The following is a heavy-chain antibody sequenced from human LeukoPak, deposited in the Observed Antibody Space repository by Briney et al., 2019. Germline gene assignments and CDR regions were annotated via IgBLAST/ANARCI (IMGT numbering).Heavy chain of an antibody. Sequence: GGSLRLSCAASGFTFSSYGMHWVRQAPGKGLEWVAVISYDGSNKYYADSVKGRFTISRDNSKNTLYLQMNSLRAEDTAVYYCAKGQEEQWLYYYYGMDVWGQGTTVTVSS. J-gene: IGHJ6*02. CDR1: GFTFSSYG. D-gene: IGHD6-19*01. CDR3: AKGQEEQWLYYYYGMDV. V-gene: IGHV3-30*18. CDR2: ISYDGSNK.